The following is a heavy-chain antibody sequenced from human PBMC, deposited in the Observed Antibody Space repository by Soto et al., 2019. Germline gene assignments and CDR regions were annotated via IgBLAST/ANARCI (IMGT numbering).Heavy chain of an antibody. CDR3: AKDFDSGAYYPVAFDH. V-gene: IGHV3-23*01. CDR1: GFTFSNYD. CDR2: ISGSGGST. Sequence: EVQLLESGGGLVQPGGSLRLSCAASGFTFSNYDMSWVRQAPGKGLEWVSVISGSGGSTYYTDSVKGRFTISRDNSKNTLDLQMNSLRGEETGVYYCAKDFDSGAYYPVAFDHWGQGTLVTVSS. D-gene: IGHD3-22*01. J-gene: IGHJ4*01.